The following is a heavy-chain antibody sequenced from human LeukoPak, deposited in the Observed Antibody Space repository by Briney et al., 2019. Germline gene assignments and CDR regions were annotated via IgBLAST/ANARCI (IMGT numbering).Heavy chain of an antibody. CDR1: GGSISNYY. CDR2: IYYSGST. Sequence: PSETLSLTCTVSGGSISNYYWSWIRQPPGKGLEWIGSIYYSGSTYYNPSLKSRVTISVDTSKNHFSLKLNSVTAADTAVYYCAKPSNYYGSATDAFDFWGQGTMVTVSS. V-gene: IGHV4-59*12. J-gene: IGHJ3*01. CDR3: AKPSNYYGSATDAFDF. D-gene: IGHD3-10*01.